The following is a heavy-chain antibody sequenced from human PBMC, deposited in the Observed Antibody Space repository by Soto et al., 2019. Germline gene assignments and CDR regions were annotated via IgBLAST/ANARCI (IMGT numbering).Heavy chain of an antibody. D-gene: IGHD3-10*01. Sequence: GGSLRLSCAASGFTFSSYSMNWVRQAPGKGLEWVSSISSSSSYIYYADSVKGRFTISRDNAKNSLYLQMNSLRAEDTAVYYCARVRSMVRGVIDYWGQGTLVTVSS. J-gene: IGHJ4*02. CDR2: ISSSSSYI. CDR3: ARVRSMVRGVIDY. CDR1: GFTFSSYS. V-gene: IGHV3-21*01.